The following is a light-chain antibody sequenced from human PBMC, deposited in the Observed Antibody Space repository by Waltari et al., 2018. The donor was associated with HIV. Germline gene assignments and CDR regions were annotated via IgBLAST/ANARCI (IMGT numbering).Light chain of an antibody. Sequence: QTVVTQEPSFSVSPGGTVTLPCGLSSGPVSTSYYPSWYQQTPGRAPRTLIYDTNTRSSGAPDRFSGSILGNKAALTITGAQADDECDYYCVLYMGSGIWVFGGGTKLTVL. CDR1: SGPVSTSYY. J-gene: IGLJ3*02. CDR2: DTN. CDR3: VLYMGSGIWV. V-gene: IGLV8-61*01.